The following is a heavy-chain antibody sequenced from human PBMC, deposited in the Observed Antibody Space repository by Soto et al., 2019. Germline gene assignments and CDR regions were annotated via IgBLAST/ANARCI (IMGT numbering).Heavy chain of an antibody. D-gene: IGHD2-2*01. CDR1: GYSFTSYA. CDR3: ARGVENIVVVLDVFGYYGMDV. Sequence: ASVKVSCKASGYSFTSYAIYWVRQAPVQRLEWMGWINAGNGNTKYSQKLQGRVTFTGDTSASTAHMELSSLRSEDTAVYFCARGVENIVVVLDVFGYYGMDVWGQGTTVTVSS. V-gene: IGHV1-3*01. J-gene: IGHJ6*02. CDR2: INAGNGNT.